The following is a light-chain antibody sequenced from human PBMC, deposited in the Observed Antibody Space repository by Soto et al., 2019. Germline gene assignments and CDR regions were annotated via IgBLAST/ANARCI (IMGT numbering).Light chain of an antibody. CDR1: SSDVGNYNL. J-gene: IGLJ1*01. Sequence: QSVLTQPASMSGSPGQSITISCTGTSSDVGNYNLVSWYQQHPGKAPKLIIYEVSKRPSGVSNRFSGSKSGNTASLTISGLQAEDEADYYCCSYAGSSTLEVFGTGTKVTVL. CDR3: CSYAGSSTLEV. V-gene: IGLV2-23*02. CDR2: EVS.